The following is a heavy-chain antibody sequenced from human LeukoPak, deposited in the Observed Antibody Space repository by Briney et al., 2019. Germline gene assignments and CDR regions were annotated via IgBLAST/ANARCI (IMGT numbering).Heavy chain of an antibody. D-gene: IGHD5-12*01. V-gene: IGHV5-51*01. Sequence: GESLKTSRQCPGYSFNSYWIGWVRQMPGQGLERMGIIYPGESDTRYSPSFQGQVTISADKSISTAYLQWSSLKASDTAMYYCARRREYSGYILDYWGQGTLVTVSS. J-gene: IGHJ4*02. CDR1: GYSFNSYW. CDR3: ARRREYSGYILDY. CDR2: IYPGESDT.